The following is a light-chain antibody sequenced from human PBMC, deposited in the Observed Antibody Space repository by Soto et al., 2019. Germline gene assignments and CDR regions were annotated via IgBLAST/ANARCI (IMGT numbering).Light chain of an antibody. CDR3: SSYTSSSTLL. Sequence: QSALTQPASVSGSPGQSITISCIGTSSDIGGYDFVSWYQQHPGKAPKLVISEVRNRPSGVSSRFSGSKSGNTASLTISGLQAEDEANYFCSSYTSSSTLLFGGGTKLTVL. J-gene: IGLJ2*01. V-gene: IGLV2-14*01. CDR2: EVR. CDR1: SSDIGGYDF.